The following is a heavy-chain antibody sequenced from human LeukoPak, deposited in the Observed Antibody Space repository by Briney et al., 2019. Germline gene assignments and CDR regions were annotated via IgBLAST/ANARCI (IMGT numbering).Heavy chain of an antibody. CDR3: NYYYDSSGYYRTYYYYYMDV. J-gene: IGHJ6*03. Sequence: SETLSLTCTVSGGSISSYYWSWIRQPAGKGLEWIGSIYYSGSTYYNPSLKSRVTISVDTSKNQFSLKLSSVTAADTAVYYCNYYYDSSGYYRTYYYYYMDVWGKGTTVTVSS. V-gene: IGHV4-4*07. CDR1: GGSISSYY. CDR2: IYYSGST. D-gene: IGHD3-22*01.